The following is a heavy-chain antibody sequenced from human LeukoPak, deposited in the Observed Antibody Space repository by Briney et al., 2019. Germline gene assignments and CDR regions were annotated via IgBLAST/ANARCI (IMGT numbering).Heavy chain of an antibody. CDR2: ISGGGGST. Sequence: GGSLRLSCAASGFTFSSYDMDWVRQAPGKGLEWVSAISGGGGSTYYADSVKGRLTISRDNSKNTLYLQMSCLRAEDTAVYYCAKRWDDILSGFDYWGQGTLVTVSS. V-gene: IGHV3-23*01. CDR1: GFTFSSYD. J-gene: IGHJ4*02. D-gene: IGHD3-9*01. CDR3: AKRWDDILSGFDY.